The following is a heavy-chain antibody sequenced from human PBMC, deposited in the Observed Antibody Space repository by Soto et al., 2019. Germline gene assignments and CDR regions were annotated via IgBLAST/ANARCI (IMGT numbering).Heavy chain of an antibody. D-gene: IGHD4-17*01. CDR2: IIPILGLA. Sequence: QVQLVQSGAEVRKPGSSVKVSCKAYGVILNKYTINWVRQAPGQGLEWVGRIIPILGLANYAQSFQGRFTITADTSTSTAYMELSSLRSEDTAVYYCAKGVFDNDYVGGPIDSWGQGTLVTVSS. CDR1: GVILNKYT. J-gene: IGHJ4*02. CDR3: AKGVFDNDYVGGPIDS. V-gene: IGHV1-69*02.